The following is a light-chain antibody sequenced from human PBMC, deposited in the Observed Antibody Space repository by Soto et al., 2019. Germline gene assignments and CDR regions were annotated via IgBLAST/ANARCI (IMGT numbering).Light chain of an antibody. CDR3: QQSSSTPIT. CDR1: QSIAIY. Sequence: DIQMTQSPSSLSASVGDRVTITCRASQSIAIYLNWYQQKPGKAPKLLIYAASSLQSGVPSRFSGGGSGTDFTRTISSLQPDDCATYYCQQSSSTPITFGPGTKVDIK. J-gene: IGKJ3*01. V-gene: IGKV1-39*01. CDR2: AAS.